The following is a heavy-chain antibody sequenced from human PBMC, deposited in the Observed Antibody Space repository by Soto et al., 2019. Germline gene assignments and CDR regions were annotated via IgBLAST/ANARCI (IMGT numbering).Heavy chain of an antibody. J-gene: IGHJ4*02. V-gene: IGHV4-59*01. CDR1: GGSIIGYS. CDR3: ASLVAGYSYGHFDY. Sequence: ASETLSLTCTVSGGSIIGYSLSWIRPPPGKGLEWIGYIFYRGSTNYNPSLKSRVTISVDTSKNQFSLKLSSVTAADTAVYYCASLVAGYSYGHFDYWGQGTLVTVSS. CDR2: IFYRGST. D-gene: IGHD5-18*01.